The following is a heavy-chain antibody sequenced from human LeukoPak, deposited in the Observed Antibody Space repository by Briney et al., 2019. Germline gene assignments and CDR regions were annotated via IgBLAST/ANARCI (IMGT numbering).Heavy chain of an antibody. CDR2: IYYSGST. J-gene: IGHJ4*02. CDR3: AGYCGGGSCADS. Sequence: PSETLSLTCTVSGGSIGSYYWSWIRQPPGKGLEWIGYIYYSGSTNYNPSLKSRVTISVDTSKNQFSLKLSSVTAADTAVYYCAGYCGGGSCADSWGQGTLVTVSS. V-gene: IGHV4-59*01. CDR1: GGSIGSYY. D-gene: IGHD2-15*01.